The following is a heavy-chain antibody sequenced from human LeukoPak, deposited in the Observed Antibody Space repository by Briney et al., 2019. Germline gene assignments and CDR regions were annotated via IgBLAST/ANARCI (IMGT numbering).Heavy chain of an antibody. CDR2: ISSSSSYI. V-gene: IGHV3-21*01. J-gene: IGHJ5*02. D-gene: IGHD6-19*01. CDR3: ARGLRALAVAAHIWFDP. CDR1: GFTFSSYS. Sequence: GGSLRLSCAASGFTFSSYSMNWVRQAPGKGLEWVSSISSSSSYIYYADSVKGRFTISRDNAKNSLYLQMNSLRAEDTAVYYCARGLRALAVAAHIWFDPWGQGTLVTVSS.